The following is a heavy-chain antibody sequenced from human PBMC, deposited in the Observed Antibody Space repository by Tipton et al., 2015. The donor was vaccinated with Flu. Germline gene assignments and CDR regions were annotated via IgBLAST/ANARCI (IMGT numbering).Heavy chain of an antibody. J-gene: IGHJ6*02. CDR3: ARVLSSEYYYGMDV. D-gene: IGHD3-16*02. CDR1: GFTVSSNS. Sequence: QLVQSGGGLIQPGGSLRLSCAASGFTVSSNSMSWVRQAPGKGLAWISLIYSAGSTYYADSVKGRFTISRDNSKNTVFLQMNTLRAEDTAVYYCARVLSSEYYYGMDVWGQGTTVTVSS. V-gene: IGHV3-53*01. CDR2: IYSAGST.